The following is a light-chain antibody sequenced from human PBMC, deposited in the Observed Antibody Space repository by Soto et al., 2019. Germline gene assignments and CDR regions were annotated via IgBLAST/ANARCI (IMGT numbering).Light chain of an antibody. CDR1: SSDIGAYDY. Sequence: QSVLTQPASLSGSPGQSITISCTGTSSDIGAYDYVSWFQQHPGKAPKLMISEVNKRPSGVSDRFSGSKSGNTASLTISGLQAEDEADYYCCSYAGNPYVFGTGTKVTVL. J-gene: IGLJ1*01. CDR2: EVN. V-gene: IGLV2-23*02. CDR3: CSYAGNPYV.